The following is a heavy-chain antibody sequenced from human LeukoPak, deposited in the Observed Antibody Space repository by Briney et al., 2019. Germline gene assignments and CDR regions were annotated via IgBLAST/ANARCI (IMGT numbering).Heavy chain of an antibody. Sequence: SETLSRTCAVYGGSFSGYYWSWIRQPPGKGLEWIGEINHSGSTNYNPSLKSRVTISVDTSKNQFSLKLSSVTAADTAVYYCARGVWRVGLDYWGQGTLVTVSS. D-gene: IGHD2-2*01. V-gene: IGHV4-34*01. J-gene: IGHJ4*02. CDR2: INHSGST. CDR1: GGSFSGYY. CDR3: ARGVWRVGLDY.